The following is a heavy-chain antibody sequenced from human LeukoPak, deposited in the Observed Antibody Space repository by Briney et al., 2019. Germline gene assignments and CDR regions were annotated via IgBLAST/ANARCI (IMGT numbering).Heavy chain of an antibody. CDR1: GYSISSGYH. V-gene: IGHV4-38-2*02. J-gene: IGHJ5*02. CDR2: IYRSGNT. D-gene: IGHD6-19*01. CDR3: ARARSSGWLNWFDP. Sequence: PSETLSLTCTVSGYSISSGYHWGWIRQPPGKGLEWIGSIYRSGNTYYKPSLKSRVTILVDTSKNQFSLKLSSVTAADTAVYYCARARSSGWLNWFDPWGQGTLVTVSS.